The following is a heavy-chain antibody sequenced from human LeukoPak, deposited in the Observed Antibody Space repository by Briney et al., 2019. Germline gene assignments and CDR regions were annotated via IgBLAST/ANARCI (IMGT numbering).Heavy chain of an antibody. Sequence: PSETLSLTCTVSGGSISSGGYYWSWIRQPPGKGLEWIGYIYHSGSTYYNPSLKSRVTISVDRSKNQFSLKLSSVTAADTAVYYCARGSKLPAAYDAFDIWGQGTMVTVSS. J-gene: IGHJ3*02. D-gene: IGHD2-2*01. V-gene: IGHV4-30-2*01. CDR2: IYHSGST. CDR3: ARGSKLPAAYDAFDI. CDR1: GGSISSGGYY.